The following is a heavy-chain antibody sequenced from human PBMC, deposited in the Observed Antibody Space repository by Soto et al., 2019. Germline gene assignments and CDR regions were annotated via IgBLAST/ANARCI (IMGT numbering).Heavy chain of an antibody. CDR1: GFTFSNYW. CDR2: LNIDGSTR. V-gene: IGHV3-74*01. D-gene: IGHD3-16*01. CDR3: ARGGHYDGVSYHSVGFDY. J-gene: IGHJ4*02. Sequence: EVQLVQSGGGLVQPGGSLRLSCSASGFTFSNYWMHWVRQGPGKGLVWVARLNIDGSTRNYADSVKGRFTISRDNAQNTXXLQMNSLSAEDTAVYYCARGGHYDGVSYHSVGFDYWGQGTQVTVSS.